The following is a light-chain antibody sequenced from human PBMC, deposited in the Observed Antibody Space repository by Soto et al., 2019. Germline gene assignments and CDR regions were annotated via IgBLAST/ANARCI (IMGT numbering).Light chain of an antibody. CDR3: QQRTNWRLT. CDR1: QSVSSY. V-gene: IGKV3-11*01. CDR2: DVS. Sequence: EIVLTQSPATLSLSPGERATLSCRASQSVSSYLTWYQQKPGQAPRLLIYDVSNRATGIPARFSGSGFGTDFTLTISSLEPEDFAVYYCQQRTNWRLTFGGGTKVEIK. J-gene: IGKJ4*01.